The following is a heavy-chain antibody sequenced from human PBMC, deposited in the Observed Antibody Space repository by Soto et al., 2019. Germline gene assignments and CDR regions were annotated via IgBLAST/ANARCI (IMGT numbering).Heavy chain of an antibody. D-gene: IGHD3-16*01. J-gene: IGHJ4*02. CDR2: INHSGST. CDR3: AIHQSKGGFDY. V-gene: IGHV4-34*01. CDR1: GGSFSGYY. Sequence: PSETLSLTCAVYGGSFSGYYWSWIRQPPGKGLEWIGEINHSGSTNYNPSLKSRVTISVDTSKNQFSLKLSSVTAADTAVYYCAIHQSKGGFDYWGQGTLVTVSS.